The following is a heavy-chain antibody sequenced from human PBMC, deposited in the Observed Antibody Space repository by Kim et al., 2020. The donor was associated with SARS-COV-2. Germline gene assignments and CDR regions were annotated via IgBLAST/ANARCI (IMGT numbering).Heavy chain of an antibody. V-gene: IGHV3-30*18. Sequence: GGSLRLSCAASGFTFSSYGMHWVRQAPGKGLEWVAVISYDGTNKYYADSVQGRFTISRDNSKNTLYLQMNSLRAEDTAVYYCAKEHNEIQLWTRVYYYYDMDVWGQGTTVTVSS. CDR1: GFTFSSYG. J-gene: IGHJ6*02. CDR3: AKEHNEIQLWTRVYYYYDMDV. CDR2: ISYDGTNK. D-gene: IGHD5-18*01.